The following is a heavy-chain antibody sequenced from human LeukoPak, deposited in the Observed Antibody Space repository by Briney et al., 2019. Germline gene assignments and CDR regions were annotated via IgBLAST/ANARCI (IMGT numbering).Heavy chain of an antibody. D-gene: IGHD1-26*01. CDR2: IYYSRST. CDR3: ARHEYSGSYYGLSWFDP. CDR1: GGSISGSGYY. Sequence: SETLSLTCTVSGGSISGSGYYWGWIRQTPGKGLEWIASIYYSRSTYYNPSLKSRVTISVDTSKNQLSLKLSSLTAADTAVYYCARHEYSGSYYGLSWFDPWGQGTLVTVSS. J-gene: IGHJ5*02. V-gene: IGHV4-39*01.